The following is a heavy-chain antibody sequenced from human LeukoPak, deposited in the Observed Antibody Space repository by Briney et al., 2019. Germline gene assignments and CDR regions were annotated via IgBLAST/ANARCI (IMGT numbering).Heavy chain of an antibody. CDR2: ISGSGGST. Sequence: PGGSLRLSCAASGFTFSSYAMSWVRQAPGKGLEWVSAISGSGGSTYYADSVKGRFTISRDNSKNTLYLQMNSLRAEDTAVYYCANLKSYYDSSGYYPHDAFDIWGQGTMVTVSS. V-gene: IGHV3-23*01. D-gene: IGHD3-22*01. CDR1: GFTFSSYA. J-gene: IGHJ3*02. CDR3: ANLKSYYDSSGYYPHDAFDI.